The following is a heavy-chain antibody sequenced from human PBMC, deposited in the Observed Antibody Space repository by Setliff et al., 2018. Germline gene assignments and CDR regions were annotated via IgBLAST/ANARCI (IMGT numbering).Heavy chain of an antibody. CDR3: AREKADYSDSGGYYGGFYFDS. CDR1: GGSIRNYF. CDR2: IYTSGGI. D-gene: IGHD3-22*01. V-gene: IGHV4-4*07. J-gene: IGHJ4*02. Sequence: SETLSLTCTVPGGSIRNYFWGWIRQPAGKGLERIGRIYTSGGIDYNTSLRSRVTISVDTSKDQFSLKLSSVTAADTAVYYCAREKADYSDSGGYYGGFYFDSWGQGALVTVSS.